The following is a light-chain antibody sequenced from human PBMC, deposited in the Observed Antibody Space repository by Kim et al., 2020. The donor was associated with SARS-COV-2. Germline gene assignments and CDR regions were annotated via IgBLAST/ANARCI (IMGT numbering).Light chain of an antibody. CDR3: QQHNSWPFT. Sequence: VSPGERATLSCRASQTINSNLAWYQQKPGQSPRLLISYDSTRASGIPARFSGSGSGTEFTLTISSLQSEDFAVYFCQQHNSWPFTFGPGTKVDIK. J-gene: IGKJ3*01. CDR1: QTINSN. V-gene: IGKV3-15*01. CDR2: YDS.